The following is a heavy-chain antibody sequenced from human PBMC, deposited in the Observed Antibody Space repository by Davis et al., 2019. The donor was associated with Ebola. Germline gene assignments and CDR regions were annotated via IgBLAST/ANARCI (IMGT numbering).Heavy chain of an antibody. V-gene: IGHV1-58*01. Sequence: AASVKVSCKASGFTFTSSAVQWVRQARGQRLEWIGWIVVGSGNTNYAQKFQERVTITRDMSTSTAYMELSSLRSEDTAVYYCARGQSYYDILTGYSLYYYYGMDVWGKGTTVTVSS. CDR3: ARGQSYYDILTGYSLYYYYGMDV. J-gene: IGHJ6*04. CDR1: GFTFTSSA. CDR2: IVVGSGNT. D-gene: IGHD3-9*01.